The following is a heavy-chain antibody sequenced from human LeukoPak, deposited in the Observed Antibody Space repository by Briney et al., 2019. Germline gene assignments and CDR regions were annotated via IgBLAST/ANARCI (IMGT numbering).Heavy chain of an antibody. J-gene: IGHJ4*02. D-gene: IGHD2-15*01. CDR1: GFSFRHYL. Sequence: GGSLRLSCAASGFSFRHYLMNSLRQAPGKGPEWVANIKQDRSETYYVDSVKGRFTISRDNAKNSLYLQMNSLRAEDTAVYYCARDHCSGGSCRPVLFDYWGQGTLVTVSS. V-gene: IGHV3-7*01. CDR2: IKQDRSET. CDR3: ARDHCSGGSCRPVLFDY.